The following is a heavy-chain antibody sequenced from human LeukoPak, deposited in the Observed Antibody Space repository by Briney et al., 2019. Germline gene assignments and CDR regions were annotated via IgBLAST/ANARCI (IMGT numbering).Heavy chain of an antibody. CDR2: ISAYNGNT. D-gene: IGHD3-10*01. V-gene: IGHV1-18*01. J-gene: IGHJ5*02. Sequence: ASVKVSCKASGYTFTSYGISWVRQAPGQGVEWMGWISAYNGNTNYAQKLQGRVTMTTDTSTSTAYMELRSLRSDDTAVYYCARGAVRGVIITRDNWFDPWGQGTLVTVSS. CDR3: ARGAVRGVIITRDNWFDP. CDR1: GYTFTSYG.